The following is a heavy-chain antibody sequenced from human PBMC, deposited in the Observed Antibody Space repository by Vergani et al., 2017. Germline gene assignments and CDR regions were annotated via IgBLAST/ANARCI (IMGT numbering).Heavy chain of an antibody. J-gene: IGHJ4*02. CDR1: GFTFSSYA. D-gene: IGHD6-19*01. CDR2: ISGSGGST. CDR3: AKKRGIAVAGVDY. V-gene: IGHV3-23*01. Sequence: EVQLLESGGGLVQPGGSLRLSCAASGFTFSSYAMSWVRQAPGKGLEWVSAISGSGGSTYYADSVKGRFTIPRDNSKNTLYRQMNSLRAEDTAVYYCAKKRGIAVAGVDYWGQGTLVTVSS.